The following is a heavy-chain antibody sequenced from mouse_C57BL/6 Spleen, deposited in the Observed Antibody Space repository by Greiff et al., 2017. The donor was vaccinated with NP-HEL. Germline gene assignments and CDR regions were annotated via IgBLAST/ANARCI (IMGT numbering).Heavy chain of an antibody. J-gene: IGHJ3*01. V-gene: IGHV1-50*01. CDR3: ARGWIDGNYVGFAY. D-gene: IGHD2-1*01. CDR2: IDPSDSYT. Sequence: QVQLQQPGAELVKPGASVKLSCKASGYTFTSYWMQWVKQRPGQGLEWIGEIDPSDSYTNYNQKFKGKATLTVDTSSSTAYMQLSSLTSEDSAVYYGARGWIDGNYVGFAYWGQGTLVTVSA. CDR1: GYTFTSYW.